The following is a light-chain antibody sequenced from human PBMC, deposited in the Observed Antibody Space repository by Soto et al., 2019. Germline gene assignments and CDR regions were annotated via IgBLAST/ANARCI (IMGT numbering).Light chain of an antibody. CDR2: SAT. V-gene: IGKV1-12*01. CDR3: LQVANFPRT. J-gene: IGKJ1*01. Sequence: DIQMTQSPSSVSASVGDTVTITCRASQDINSRLAWFQQQPGRPPKYVIQSATMLQSGFPSRFAGSGSGRDFTLTIPPLQPQDSATYYCLQVANFPRTFGQGTKVDIK. CDR1: QDINSR.